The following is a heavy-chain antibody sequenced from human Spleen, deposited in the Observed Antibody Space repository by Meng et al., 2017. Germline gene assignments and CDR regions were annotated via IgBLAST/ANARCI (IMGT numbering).Heavy chain of an antibody. CDR1: GGSFSNYY. D-gene: IGHD3-10*01. CDR2: INDSGTT. CDR3: AGGGGLPMVLSY. J-gene: IGHJ4*02. V-gene: IGHV4-34*02. Sequence: QVQLQQWGAGLLKPSETLSLTCAVYGGSFSNYYWSWIRQSPVKGLEWIGEINDSGTTKYNPSLKSRVTISLDTSKNQFSLNLSSVTAADTAVFYCAGGGGLPMVLSYWGQGSLVTVSS.